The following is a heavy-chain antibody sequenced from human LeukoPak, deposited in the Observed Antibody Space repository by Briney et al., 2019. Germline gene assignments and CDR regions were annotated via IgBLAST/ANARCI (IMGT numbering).Heavy chain of an antibody. CDR3: AREDSTWFDP. CDR1: GGSISSYY. V-gene: IGHV4-59*01. J-gene: IGHJ5*02. D-gene: IGHD2/OR15-2a*01. CDR2: IYYTGST. Sequence: SEALSLTCTVSGGSISSYYWSWIRQPPGKGLEWIGYIYYTGSTNYNPSLKSRVTISVDTSKNQFSLNLSSVTAADTALYYCAREDSTWFDPWGQGTLVTVSS.